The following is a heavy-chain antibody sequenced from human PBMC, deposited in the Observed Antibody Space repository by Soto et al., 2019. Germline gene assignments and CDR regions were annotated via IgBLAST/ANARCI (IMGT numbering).Heavy chain of an antibody. J-gene: IGHJ6*02. V-gene: IGHV5-51*01. CDR1: GYRFTSYW. CDR3: ARRQSVISEYNPDYYYYGMDV. D-gene: IGHD1-20*01. CDR2: IYPGDSDT. Sequence: GESLKISCKGSGYRFTSYWIGWVRQMPGKGLEWMGFIYPGDSDTRYSPSFQSQVTISADKSISTAYLQWSSLKASDTAMYYCARRQSVISEYNPDYYYYGMDVWGQGTTVTVSS.